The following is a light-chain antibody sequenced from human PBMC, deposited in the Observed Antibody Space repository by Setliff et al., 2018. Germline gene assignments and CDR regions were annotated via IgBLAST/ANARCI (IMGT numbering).Light chain of an antibody. Sequence: QSVLTQPASVSGSPGQSITISCSGTSSDVGAYDYVSWYQKHPDKTPKLIIYDVNKRPSGVSNRFSGSKSVNTASLTISGLQAEGEGDYYCYSYAGGDTYAIFGGGTKVTVL. V-gene: IGLV2-23*02. J-gene: IGLJ2*01. CDR3: YSYAGGDTYAI. CDR1: SSDVGAYDY. CDR2: DVN.